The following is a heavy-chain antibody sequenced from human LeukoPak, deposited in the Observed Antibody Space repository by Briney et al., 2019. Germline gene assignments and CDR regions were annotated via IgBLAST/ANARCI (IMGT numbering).Heavy chain of an antibody. CDR1: GGSFRAYY. Sequence: SETLSLTCAVYGGSFRAYYWSWIRQPPGKGLEWIGEITHSGSTSYNPSLKSRVTISVDTSKKQFSLKVGSVTAADTAVYYCASGQKVTAMRGSYYYGMDVWGQGTTVTVSS. CDR3: ASGQKVTAMRGSYYYGMDV. D-gene: IGHD2-21*02. V-gene: IGHV4-34*01. J-gene: IGHJ6*02. CDR2: ITHSGST.